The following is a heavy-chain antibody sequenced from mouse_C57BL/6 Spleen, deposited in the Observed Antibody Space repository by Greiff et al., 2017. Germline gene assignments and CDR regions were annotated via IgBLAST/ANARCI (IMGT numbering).Heavy chain of an antibody. CDR1: GYTFTSYW. D-gene: IGHD1-2*01. V-gene: IGHV1-64*01. CDR2: IHPNSGST. Sequence: VQLQQSGAELVKPGASVKLSCKASGYTFTSYWMHWVKQRPGQGLEWIGMIHPNSGSTNYNEKFKSKATLTVDKSSSTAYMQRSSLTSEDSAVYYCARRGYGRGFDDWGQGTTLTVSS. J-gene: IGHJ2*01. CDR3: ARRGYGRGFDD.